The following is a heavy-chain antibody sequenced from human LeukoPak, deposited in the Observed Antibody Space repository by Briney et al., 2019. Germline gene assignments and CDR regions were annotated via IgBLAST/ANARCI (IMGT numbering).Heavy chain of an antibody. CDR2: IYHSGST. D-gene: IGHD3-10*01. V-gene: IGHV4-38-2*02. J-gene: IGHJ4*02. CDR1: GYSISSGYY. CDR3: ARDFGY. Sequence: PSETLSLTCAVPGYSISSGYYWGWIRQPPGKGLEWIGSIYHSGSTYYNPSLKSRVTISVDTSKNQFSLKLSSVTAADTAVYYCARDFGYWGQGTLVTVSS.